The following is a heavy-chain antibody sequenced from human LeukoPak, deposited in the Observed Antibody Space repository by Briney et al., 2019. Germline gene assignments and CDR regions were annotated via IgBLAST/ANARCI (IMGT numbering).Heavy chain of an antibody. D-gene: IGHD2-15*01. Sequence: ASVKVSCKASGYTFTSYDINWVRQATGQGLEWMGWLNPTSGNTGCAQKFQGRVTMTRNPSISTAYMELSSLRSEDTAVYYCARGSPGGYCSGGSCPFFDSWGQGTLVTVSS. CDR2: LNPTSGNT. J-gene: IGHJ4*02. CDR1: GYTFTSYD. V-gene: IGHV1-8*01. CDR3: ARGSPGGYCSGGSCPFFDS.